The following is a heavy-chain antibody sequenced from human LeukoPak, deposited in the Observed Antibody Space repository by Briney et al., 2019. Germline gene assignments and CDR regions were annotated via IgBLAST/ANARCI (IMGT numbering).Heavy chain of an antibody. CDR3: TRDSNYHDRSAYYDVFDI. D-gene: IGHD3-22*01. V-gene: IGHV3-7*01. CDR1: GFTFSSYW. CDR2: IKGDGSLK. J-gene: IGHJ3*02. Sequence: PGGSLRLSCAASGFTFSSYWMTWVRQAPGKGLEGVANIKGDGSLKYYVDSVKGRFTISRDNAKNSIYLQMNSLSAEDTAVYYCTRDSNYHDRSAYYDVFDIWGQGTMVTVSS.